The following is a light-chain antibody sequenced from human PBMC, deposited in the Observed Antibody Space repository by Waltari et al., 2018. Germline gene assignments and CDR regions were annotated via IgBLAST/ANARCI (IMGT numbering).Light chain of an antibody. J-gene: IGKJ1*01. Sequence: IVMTPPPLSLPVTPAYPASISCRASQTLLHTNAYNYLDWYLQKPGPSPQHLFYMGSNRASGVPDRFSGSGAGTDFKLSISRVEAVDVGVYYCMQALQTPWTFGQGTKVEIK. V-gene: IGKV2-28*01. CDR3: MQALQTPWT. CDR1: QTLLHTNAYNY. CDR2: MGS.